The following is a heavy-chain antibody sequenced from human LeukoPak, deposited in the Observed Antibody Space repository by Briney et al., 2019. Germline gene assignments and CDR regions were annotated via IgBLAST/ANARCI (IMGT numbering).Heavy chain of an antibody. V-gene: IGHV7-4-1*02. Sequence: ASVKVSCKASGYTFTTYAMNWVRQAPGQGLEWMGWINTNTGNPTYAQGFTGRFVFSLDTSVSTAYLQISSLKAEDTAVYYCVRDGYDFWSDYYTQPAYNWFDPWGQGTLVTVSS. J-gene: IGHJ5*02. CDR2: INTNTGNP. CDR1: GYTFTTYA. D-gene: IGHD3-3*01. CDR3: VRDGYDFWSDYYTQPAYNWFDP.